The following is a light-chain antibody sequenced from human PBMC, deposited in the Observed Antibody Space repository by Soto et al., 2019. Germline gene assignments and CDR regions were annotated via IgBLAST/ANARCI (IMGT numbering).Light chain of an antibody. J-gene: IGKJ5*01. Sequence: EIVLTQSPGTLSLSPGERATLSCRASQSVSSSYLAWYQQKPGQAPRLLIYGASSRATGIPDRFSGSGSGADFTLTISRLEPEDFAVYYCQQYGTSPITFGQGTRREN. CDR1: QSVSSSY. V-gene: IGKV3-20*01. CDR3: QQYGTSPIT. CDR2: GAS.